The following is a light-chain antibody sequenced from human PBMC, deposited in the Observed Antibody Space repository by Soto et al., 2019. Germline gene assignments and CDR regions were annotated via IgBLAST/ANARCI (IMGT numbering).Light chain of an antibody. CDR2: GAS. V-gene: IGKV3-20*01. J-gene: IGKJ1*01. CDR1: QSVSSSY. Sequence: EIVLTQSPGTLSLSPGERATLSCRASQSVSSSYLAWYQQKPGQAPRLLIYGASSRATGIPDRFSGSGSGTDFTLTISRLEPADFAVYYCQQYGSSPTWTLGQGTKVDIK. CDR3: QQYGSSPTWT.